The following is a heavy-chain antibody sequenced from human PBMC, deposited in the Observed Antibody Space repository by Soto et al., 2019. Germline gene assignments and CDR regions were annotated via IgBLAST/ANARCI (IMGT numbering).Heavy chain of an antibody. D-gene: IGHD6-19*01. CDR3: ASCYSSGCQGCYYGMDV. CDR1: GYSFTSYW. Sequence: GESLKISCKGSGYSFTSYWIGWVRQMPGKGLEWMGIIYPGDSDTRYSPSFQGQVTISADKSISTAYLQWSSLKASDTAMYYCASCYSSGCQGCYYGMDVWGQGTTVTVSS. V-gene: IGHV5-51*01. J-gene: IGHJ6*02. CDR2: IYPGDSDT.